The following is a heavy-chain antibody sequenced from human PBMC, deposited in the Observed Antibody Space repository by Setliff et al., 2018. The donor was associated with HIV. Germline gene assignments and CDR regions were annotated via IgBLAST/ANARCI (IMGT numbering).Heavy chain of an antibody. Sequence: ETLSLTCTVSGGSISSYCWNWIRQSPGRGLEWIGFIFSSGSTKYNPSLQSRVTMSIDTSKNQFSLKLTSVTAADTAVYYCARRIDNSGSFPDKNWFDTWGQGSRVTVSS. CDR2: IFSSGST. D-gene: IGHD3-10*01. CDR3: ARRIDNSGSFPDKNWFDT. J-gene: IGHJ5*02. CDR1: GGSISSYC. V-gene: IGHV4-4*09.